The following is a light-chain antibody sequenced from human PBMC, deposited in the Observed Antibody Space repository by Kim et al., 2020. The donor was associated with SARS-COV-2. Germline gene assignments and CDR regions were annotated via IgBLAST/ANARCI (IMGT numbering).Light chain of an antibody. CDR3: QQYYSTPQT. V-gene: IGKV4-1*01. CDR2: WAS. J-gene: IGKJ1*01. Sequence: ATINCKSSQNILYSSNSKHYLAWYQQKPGQPPKLLIYWASTRESGVPDRFSGSGSATDFTLTISSLQAEDVAVYYCQQYYSTPQTFGQGTKVDIK. CDR1: QNILYSSNSKHY.